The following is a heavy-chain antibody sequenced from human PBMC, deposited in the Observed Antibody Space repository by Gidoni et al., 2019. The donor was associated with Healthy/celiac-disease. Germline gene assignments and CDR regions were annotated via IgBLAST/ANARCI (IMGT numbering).Heavy chain of an antibody. CDR2: IYYSGST. V-gene: IGHV4-39*01. CDR3: ARSAIEYYYDSSGYYYFDY. D-gene: IGHD3-22*01. J-gene: IGHJ4*02. CDR1: GGSISSSSYY. Sequence: QLQLQESGPGLVKPSETLSLTCTVSGGSISSSSYYWGWIRQPPGKGLEWIGSIYYSGSTYYNPSLKSRVTISVDTSKNQFSLKLSSVTAADTAVYYCARSAIEYYYDSSGYYYFDYWGQGTLVTVSS.